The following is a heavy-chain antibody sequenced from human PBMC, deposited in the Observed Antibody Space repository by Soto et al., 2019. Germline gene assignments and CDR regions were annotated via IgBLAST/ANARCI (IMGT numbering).Heavy chain of an antibody. J-gene: IGHJ4*02. CDR1: GYTFTSYA. V-gene: IGHV1-3*01. CDR2: INAGNGNT. CDR3: ARKGLGELSLYGAFDY. Sequence: GASVKVSCKASGYTFTSYAMHWVRQAPGQRLEWMGWINAGNGNTKYSQKFQGRVTITRDTSASTAYMELSSLRSEDTAVYYCARKGLGELSLYGAFDYWGQGTLVTVS. D-gene: IGHD3-16*02.